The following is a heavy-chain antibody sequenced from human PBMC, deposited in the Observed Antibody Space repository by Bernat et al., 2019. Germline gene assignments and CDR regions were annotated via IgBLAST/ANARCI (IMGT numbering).Heavy chain of an antibody. J-gene: IGHJ4*02. D-gene: IGHD4-17*01. Sequence: QVQLQESGPGLVKPSETLSLTCTVSGGSISSYYWSWIRQPAGKGLEWIGRIYTSGSTNSNPSLTSRVTMSVDTSEDQFSLKLSCMTAADAAVYYCATTVTTPDGAGNFDYWDQGTLVNVSS. CDR1: GGSISSYY. CDR3: ATTVTTPDGAGNFDY. V-gene: IGHV4-4*07. CDR2: IYTSGST.